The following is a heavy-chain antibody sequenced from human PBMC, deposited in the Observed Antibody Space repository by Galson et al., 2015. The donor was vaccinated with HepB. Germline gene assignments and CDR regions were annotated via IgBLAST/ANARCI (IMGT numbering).Heavy chain of an antibody. CDR1: GFTFSSYA. CDR2: ISGSGGST. V-gene: IGHV3-23*01. J-gene: IGHJ4*02. CDR3: AKDGHVAVASMYY. D-gene: IGHD6-19*01. Sequence: LRLSCAASGFTFSSYAMSWVRQAPGKGLEWVSPISGSGGSTYYADSVKGRFTISRDNSKNTLYLQMNSLRAEDTAVYYCAKDGHVAVASMYYWGQGTLVTVSS.